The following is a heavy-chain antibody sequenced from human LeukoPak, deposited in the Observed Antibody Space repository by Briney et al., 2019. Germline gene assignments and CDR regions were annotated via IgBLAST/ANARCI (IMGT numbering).Heavy chain of an antibody. V-gene: IGHV1-69*01. D-gene: IGHD5-18*01. J-gene: IGHJ6*02. Sequence: SVKVSCKASGGTFSSYAIIWVRQAPGQGLEWMGGIIPMFGTGNYAQKFQGRLTITADESTSTAYMELRSLRSDDTAVYYCARGYSYGSDYYYGMDVWGQGTTVTVSS. CDR3: ARGYSYGSDYYYGMDV. CDR2: IIPMFGTG. CDR1: GGTFSSYA.